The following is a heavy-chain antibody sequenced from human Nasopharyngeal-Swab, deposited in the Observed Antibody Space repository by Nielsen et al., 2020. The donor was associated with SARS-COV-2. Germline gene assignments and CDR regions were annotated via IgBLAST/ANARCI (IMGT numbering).Heavy chain of an antibody. V-gene: IGHV4-34*01. J-gene: IGHJ4*02. CDR2: INHSGST. Sequence: SETLSLTCAVYGGSVSGYYRSWIRQPPGKGLEWIGEINHSGSTNYNPSLKGRVTIPVDTSKNQFSLKLSSVTAADTAVYYCARGLIRGYSYGFGYFDYWGQGTLVTVSS. D-gene: IGHD5-18*01. CDR3: ARGLIRGYSYGFGYFDY. CDR1: GGSVSGYY.